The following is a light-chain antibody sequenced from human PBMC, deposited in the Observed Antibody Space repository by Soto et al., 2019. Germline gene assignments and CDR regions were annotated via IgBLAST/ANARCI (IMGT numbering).Light chain of an antibody. CDR2: DNN. J-gene: IGLJ1*01. Sequence: SVLTQPPSVSAAPGQKVTISCSGSSSNIGNNYVSWYQQLPGTAPKLLIYDNNKRPSGIPHRSSGSKSGTSATLGITGLQTRDKADYYCGTWDSSLSAGGVFGTGTKVTVL. CDR1: SSNIGNNY. V-gene: IGLV1-51*01. CDR3: GTWDSSLSAGGV.